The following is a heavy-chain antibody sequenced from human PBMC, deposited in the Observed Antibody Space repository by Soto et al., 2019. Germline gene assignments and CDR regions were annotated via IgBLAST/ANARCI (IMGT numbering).Heavy chain of an antibody. Sequence: SETLSLTCTVSGGSISSAYYYWSWLRQPPGKGLEWIGYIYYSGSTYYNPSLKSRVTISADTSKNQLSLKLTSVTAADTAVYYCARDLGTTITTKFDYWGQGTLVTVSS. V-gene: IGHV4-30-4*01. D-gene: IGHD4-4*01. CDR3: ARDLGTTITTKFDY. CDR2: IYYSGST. J-gene: IGHJ4*02. CDR1: GGSISSAYYY.